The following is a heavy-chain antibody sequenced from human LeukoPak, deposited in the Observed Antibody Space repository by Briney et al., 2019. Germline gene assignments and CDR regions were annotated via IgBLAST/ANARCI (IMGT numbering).Heavy chain of an antibody. CDR3: ARSIWSGYGCYFDH. CDR2: ISSSGSTI. Sequence: GGSLRLSCAASGFTFSDYYMSWIRQAPGKGLEWVSYISSSGSTIYYADSVKGRFTISRDNAKNSLYLQMNSLRAEDTAVYYCARSIWSGYGCYFDHWGQGPLVTVSS. J-gene: IGHJ4*02. D-gene: IGHD3-3*01. CDR1: GFTFSDYY. V-gene: IGHV3-11*01.